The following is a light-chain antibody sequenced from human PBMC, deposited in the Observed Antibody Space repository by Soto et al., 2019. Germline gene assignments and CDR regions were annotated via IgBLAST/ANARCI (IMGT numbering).Light chain of an antibody. J-gene: IGLJ1*01. CDR3: CSYAGSSTLSG. CDR2: EVS. Sequence: LRRAASVPGSPGQPIRISCTGTSSDVGSYNLVSWYQQHPGKAPKLMIYEVSKRPSGVSNRFSGSKSGNTASLTISGLQAEDEADYYCCSYAGSSTLSGFGTGTKVTVL. V-gene: IGLV2-23*02. CDR1: SSDVGSYNL.